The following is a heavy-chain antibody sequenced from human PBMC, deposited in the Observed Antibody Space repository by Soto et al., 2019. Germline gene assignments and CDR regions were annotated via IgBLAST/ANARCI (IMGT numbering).Heavy chain of an antibody. CDR3: ARSRVYYYDSSGYAFDI. CDR2: ISAYNGNT. Sequence: ASVKVSCKASGYTFTSYSISWVRQAPGQGLEWMGWISAYNGNTNYAQKLQGRVTMTTDTSTSTAYMELRSLRSDDTAVYYCARSRVYYYDSSGYAFDIWGQGTMVTVSS. D-gene: IGHD3-22*01. V-gene: IGHV1-18*01. CDR1: GYTFTSYS. J-gene: IGHJ3*02.